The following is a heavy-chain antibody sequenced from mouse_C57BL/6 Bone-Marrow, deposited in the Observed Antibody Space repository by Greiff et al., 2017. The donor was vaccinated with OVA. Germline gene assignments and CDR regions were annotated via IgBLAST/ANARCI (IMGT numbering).Heavy chain of an antibody. Sequence: QVQLQQPGAELVKPGASVKLSCKASGYTFTSSWMHWVKQSPGQGLEWIGMIHPNSGSTNYNEKFKSKATLTVDKSSSTAYMQLSSLTSEDSAVYYCARSNYGGRDYWGQGTTLTVSS. J-gene: IGHJ2*01. V-gene: IGHV1-64*01. CDR2: IHPNSGST. D-gene: IGHD1-1*01. CDR1: GYTFTSSW. CDR3: ARSNYGGRDY.